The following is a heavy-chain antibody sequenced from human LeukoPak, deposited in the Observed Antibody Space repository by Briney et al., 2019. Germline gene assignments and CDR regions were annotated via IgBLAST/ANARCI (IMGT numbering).Heavy chain of an antibody. CDR3: ARERMGLSKIVVVNPIDY. Sequence: VGSLTLPCAASGFTFSSYNMNWVRQAPGKGLEWVWFINSTSSYIYYADLVKGRFTISRDNSKNSLFLQMNSLRAEDTAVYYCARERMGLSKIVVVNPIDYWGQGALVTASS. CDR2: INSTSSYI. D-gene: IGHD3-22*01. CDR1: GFTFSSYN. V-gene: IGHV3-21*01. J-gene: IGHJ4*02.